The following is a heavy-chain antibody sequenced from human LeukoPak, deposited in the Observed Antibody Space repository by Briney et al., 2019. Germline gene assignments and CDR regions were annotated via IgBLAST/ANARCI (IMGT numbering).Heavy chain of an antibody. CDR2: ISWNSGNI. V-gene: IGHV3-9*03. Sequence: GRSLRLSCAASGFAFDDYAMHWGRQAPGKGLEWVSGISWNSGNIGYADSVKGRFTISRDNAKNSLYLQMYSLRAEDMALYYCAKGTTGTTGGWFDPWGQGTLVTVSS. CDR3: AKGTTGTTGGWFDP. J-gene: IGHJ5*02. CDR1: GFAFDDYA. D-gene: IGHD1-1*01.